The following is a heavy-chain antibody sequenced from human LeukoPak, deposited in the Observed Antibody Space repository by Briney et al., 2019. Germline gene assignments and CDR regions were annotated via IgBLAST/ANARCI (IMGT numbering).Heavy chain of an antibody. V-gene: IGHV3-23*01. CDR3: AKKSFDGSGYDLDY. Sequence: GGSLRLSCAASGFTFSTYGMIWVRQAPGKGLEWVSSISGSGDSTHYADSAKGRFTISRDNSKNTLYLQMNSLRAEDTAVYYCAKKSFDGSGYDLDYWGQGTLVTVSS. CDR2: ISGSGDST. D-gene: IGHD5-12*01. J-gene: IGHJ4*02. CDR1: GFTFSTYG.